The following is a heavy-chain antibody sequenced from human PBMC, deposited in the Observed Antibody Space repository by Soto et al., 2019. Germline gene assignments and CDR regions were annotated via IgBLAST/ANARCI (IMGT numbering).Heavy chain of an antibody. D-gene: IGHD3-10*01. CDR1: GGSISSGGYS. CDR3: ARAGSGSYDYYYGMDV. J-gene: IGHJ6*02. Sequence: SETLSLTCAVSGGSISSGGYSWSWIRQPPGKGLEWIGYIYHSGSTYYNPSLKSRVTISVDRSKNQFSLKLSSVTAADTAVYYCARAGSGSYDYYYGMDVWGQGTTVTVSS. CDR2: IYHSGST. V-gene: IGHV4-30-2*01.